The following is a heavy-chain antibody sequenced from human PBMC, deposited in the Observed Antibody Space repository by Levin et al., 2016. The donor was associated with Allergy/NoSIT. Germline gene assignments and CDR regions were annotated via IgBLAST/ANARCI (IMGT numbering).Heavy chain of an antibody. D-gene: IGHD4-17*01. CDR2: MNPNSGNT. CDR3: ATSGEQDAFDI. V-gene: IGHV1-8*01. J-gene: IGHJ3*02. Sequence: WVRQAPGQGLEWMGWMNPNSGNTGYAQKFQGRVTMTRNTSISTAYMELSSLRSEDTAVYYCATSGEQDAFDIWGQGTMVTVSS.